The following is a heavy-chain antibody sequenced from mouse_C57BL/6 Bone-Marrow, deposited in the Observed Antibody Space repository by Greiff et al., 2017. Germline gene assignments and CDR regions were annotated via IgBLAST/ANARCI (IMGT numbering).Heavy chain of an antibody. Sequence: INSDGGSTYYPDTMERRFIISRDNTKKTLYLQMSSLRSEDTALYYCARQLRLLFAYWGQGTLVTVSA. CDR3: ARQLRLLFAY. D-gene: IGHD3-2*02. J-gene: IGHJ3*01. CDR2: INSDGGST. V-gene: IGHV5-2*01.